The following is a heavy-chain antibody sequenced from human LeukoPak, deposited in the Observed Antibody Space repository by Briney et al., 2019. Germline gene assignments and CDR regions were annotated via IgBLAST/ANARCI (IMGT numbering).Heavy chain of an antibody. J-gene: IGHJ4*02. Sequence: GGSLRLSCAASGFTFNSYAMSWVRQAPGKGLEWVSGVSSGGTSTSYADSVKGRFTISRDNSKNTLYLQMNNLRTDYTAVYYCAKCWSNTNGRGGGAQGFDYWGQGTLVTVCS. D-gene: IGHD2-2*01. V-gene: IGHV3-23*01. CDR3: AKCWSNTNGRGGGAQGFDY. CDR1: GFTFNSYA. CDR2: VSSGGTST.